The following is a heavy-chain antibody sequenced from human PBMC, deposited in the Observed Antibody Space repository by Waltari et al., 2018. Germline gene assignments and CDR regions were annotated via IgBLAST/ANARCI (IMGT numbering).Heavy chain of an antibody. D-gene: IGHD5-12*01. CDR2: IKPNRGGT. CDR1: GYPFTGSY. V-gene: IGHV1-2*02. Sequence: QVQLVQSGAEVTKPGASVKVSCKASGYPFTGSYMHWVRQAPGQGLEWMGWIKPNRGGTNYAQKFQGRVTMTRDTSISTAYMELSRLRSDDTAVYYCARVGEEMATIKGRSWVYWGQGTLVTVSS. CDR3: ARVGEEMATIKGRSWVY. J-gene: IGHJ4*02.